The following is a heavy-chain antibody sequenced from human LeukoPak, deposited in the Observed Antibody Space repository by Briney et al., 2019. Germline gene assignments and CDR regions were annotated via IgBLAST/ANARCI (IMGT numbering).Heavy chain of an antibody. CDR1: GGTFSSYA. J-gene: IGHJ3*02. D-gene: IGHD5-24*01. Sequence: GASVKVSCKASGGTFSSYAISWVRQAPGQGLEWMGGIIPIFGTANYAQKFQGRVTITADKSTSTAYMELSSLRSEDTAVYYCARDRSRDGYNDAFDIWGQGTMVTVSS. CDR3: ARDRSRDGYNDAFDI. CDR2: IIPIFGTA. V-gene: IGHV1-69*06.